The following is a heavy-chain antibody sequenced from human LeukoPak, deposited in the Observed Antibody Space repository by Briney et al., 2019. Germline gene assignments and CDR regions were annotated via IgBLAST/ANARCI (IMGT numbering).Heavy chain of an antibody. Sequence: PSETLSLTCTVSGDSISSSTYYWSWIRQPPGKGLEWIGEINHSGSTNYNPSLKSRVTISVDTSKNQFSLKLSSVTAADTAVYYCARDRAVVPAALDAFDIWGQGTMVTVSS. CDR1: GDSISSSTYY. CDR3: ARDRAVVPAALDAFDI. CDR2: INHSGST. V-gene: IGHV4-39*07. D-gene: IGHD2-2*01. J-gene: IGHJ3*02.